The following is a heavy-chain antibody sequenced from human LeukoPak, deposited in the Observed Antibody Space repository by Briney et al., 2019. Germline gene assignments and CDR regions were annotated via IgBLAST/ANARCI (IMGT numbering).Heavy chain of an antibody. V-gene: IGHV3-48*01. Sequence: GGSLRLSCGASGFTFSSYNMNWVRQAPGKGLEWVSYISGTNSTICYADSVKGRFTISRDNAKSSLYLQMNSLRAEDTAVYYCARMFDNWGQGTLVAVSS. CDR1: GFTFSSYN. CDR3: ARMFDN. J-gene: IGHJ4*02. CDR2: ISGTNSTI.